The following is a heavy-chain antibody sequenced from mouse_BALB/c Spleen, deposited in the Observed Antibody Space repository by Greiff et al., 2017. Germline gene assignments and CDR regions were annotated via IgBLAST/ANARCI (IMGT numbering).Heavy chain of an antibody. V-gene: IGHV5-6-3*01. J-gene: IGHJ2*01. D-gene: IGHD2-4*01. Sequence: EVKLMESGGGLVQPGGSLKLSCAASGFTFSSYGMSWVRQTPDKRLELVATINSNGGSTYYPDSVKGRFTISRDNAKNTLYLQMSSLKSEDTAMYSCARDEYDGYFDYWGQGTTLTVSS. CDR1: GFTFSSYG. CDR3: ARDEYDGYFDY. CDR2: INSNGGST.